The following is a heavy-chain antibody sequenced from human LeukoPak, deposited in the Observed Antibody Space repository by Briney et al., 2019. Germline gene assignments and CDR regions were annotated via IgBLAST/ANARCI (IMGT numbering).Heavy chain of an antibody. V-gene: IGHV3-23*01. CDR1: GFTFSSYA. Sequence: GGSLRLSCAASGFTFSSYAMSWVRQAPGMGLEWVSAISGTGGSTYYADSVRGRFTISRDNSKNTLYLQMDSLRAEDTVVYYCATGEDYGDSSFDYWGQGTLVTVSS. J-gene: IGHJ4*02. CDR3: ATGEDYGDSSFDY. D-gene: IGHD4-17*01. CDR2: ISGTGGST.